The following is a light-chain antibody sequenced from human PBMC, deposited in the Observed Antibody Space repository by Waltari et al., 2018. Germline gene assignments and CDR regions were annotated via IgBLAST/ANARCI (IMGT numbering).Light chain of an antibody. CDR3: QQRTDWPPLT. J-gene: IGKJ4*01. CDR1: QSVGTY. Sequence: EIVLTQSPATLSLSPGERATLSSRASQSVGTYLAWYQQKPGQAPRRLISDASYRASGIPARFSGSGSGTDFTLTISSLEPEDFAIYYCQQRTDWPPLTFGGGTKVEIK. CDR2: DAS. V-gene: IGKV3-11*01.